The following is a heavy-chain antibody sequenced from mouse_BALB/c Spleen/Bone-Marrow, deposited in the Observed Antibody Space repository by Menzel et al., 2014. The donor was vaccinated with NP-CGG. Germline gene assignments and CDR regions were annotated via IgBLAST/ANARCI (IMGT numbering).Heavy chain of an antibody. J-gene: IGHJ4*01. Sequence: QVQLQQSGAELVRPGASVKLSCKASGYTFTSYWMHWVKQRPGQGLEWIGEINPSNGRTNYNEKFKSKATLTVDKSSSTAYMQLSSLTSEDSAVYYCAREVIHYFAMDYWGQGTSVTVSS. CDR2: INPSNGRT. D-gene: IGHD2-1*01. V-gene: IGHV1S81*02. CDR3: AREVIHYFAMDY. CDR1: GYTFTSYW.